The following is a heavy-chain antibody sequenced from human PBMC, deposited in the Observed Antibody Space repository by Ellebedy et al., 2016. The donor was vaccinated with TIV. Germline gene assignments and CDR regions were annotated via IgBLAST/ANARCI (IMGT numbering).Heavy chain of an antibody. J-gene: IGHJ4*02. V-gene: IGHV4-39*07. D-gene: IGHD4-23*01. Sequence: MPSETLSLTCTVSGVSISSSTYYWGWIRQPPGKGPEWIWTIYYSGTTYYNPSLKSRVTISVDTTKNQFSLKLTYVTAADTAVYYCAGGFFYDFGGNWEIDPFEYWGQGTLVTVSS. CDR2: IYYSGTT. CDR3: AGGFFYDFGGNWEIDPFEY. CDR1: GVSISSSTYY.